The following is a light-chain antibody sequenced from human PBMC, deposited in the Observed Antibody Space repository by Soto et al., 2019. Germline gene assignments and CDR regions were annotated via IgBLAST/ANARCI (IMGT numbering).Light chain of an antibody. V-gene: IGLV2-14*03. CDR1: RRDIGAYNF. Sequence: QSALTQPASVSGSPGQSITISCTGTRRDIGAYNFVSWYQQHPGEVPKLILYDVNVRPSGVSKRVSGSKSGHTASLTISGLQAEDEADYYCTSWTTSTTMIFGGGTTVTVL. CDR3: TSWTTSTTMI. CDR2: DVN. J-gene: IGLJ2*01.